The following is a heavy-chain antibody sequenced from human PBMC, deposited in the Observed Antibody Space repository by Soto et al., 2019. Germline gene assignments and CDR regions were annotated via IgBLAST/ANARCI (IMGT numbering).Heavy chain of an antibody. CDR1: GFTVSSNY. D-gene: IGHD2-15*01. V-gene: IGHV3-53*01. CDR3: ARDHCSGGSCYGGDSYGMDV. CDR2: IYSDGST. Sequence: GGSLRLSCAASGFTVSSNYMSWVRQAPGKGLEWVSVIYSDGSTYYADSVKGRFTISRDNSKNTLYLQMNSLRAEDTAVYYCARDHCSGGSCYGGDSYGMDVWGQGTTVTVSS. J-gene: IGHJ6*02.